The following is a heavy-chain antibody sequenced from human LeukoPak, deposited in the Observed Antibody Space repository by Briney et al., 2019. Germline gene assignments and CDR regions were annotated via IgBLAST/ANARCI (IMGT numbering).Heavy chain of an antibody. J-gene: IGHJ1*01. V-gene: IGHV3-23*01. CDR3: AKAPLRCSSTSCYSEFQH. CDR1: GFTFSSYA. D-gene: IGHD2-2*01. Sequence: GGSLRLSCAASGFTFSSYAMSWVRHAPGKGLEWVSAISGSGGSTYYADSVQGRFTISRDNSKNTLYLQMNSLRAEDTAVYYCAKAPLRCSSTSCYSEFQHWGQGTLVTVSS. CDR2: ISGSGGST.